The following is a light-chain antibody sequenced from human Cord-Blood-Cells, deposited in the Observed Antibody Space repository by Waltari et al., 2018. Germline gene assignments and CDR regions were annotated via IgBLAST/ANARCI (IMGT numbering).Light chain of an antibody. CDR2: DVS. CDR1: SSDFGGYNY. V-gene: IGLV2-11*01. J-gene: IGLJ2*01. CDR3: CSYAGSYTLV. Sequence: QSALTQPRPVSGSPGQSVTISSTGTSSDFGGYNYAPWYQQHPGKAPKLMIYDVSKRPSGVPDRFSGSKSGNTASLTISGLQAEDEADYYCCSYAGSYTLVFGGGTKLTVL.